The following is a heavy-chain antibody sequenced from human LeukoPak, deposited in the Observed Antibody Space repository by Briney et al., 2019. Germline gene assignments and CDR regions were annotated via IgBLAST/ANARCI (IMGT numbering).Heavy chain of an antibody. CDR2: ITRNGDSK. Sequence: GGSLRLSCAASGFTFDDYAMHWVRQAPGKGLEWVSGITRNGDSKGYADSVKGRFTISRDNAKSSLYLQMNSLRAEDTAFYYCAKDYYGDYATVFDYWGQGTLVIVSS. V-gene: IGHV3-9*01. J-gene: IGHJ4*02. CDR3: AKDYYGDYATVFDY. CDR1: GFTFDDYA. D-gene: IGHD4-17*01.